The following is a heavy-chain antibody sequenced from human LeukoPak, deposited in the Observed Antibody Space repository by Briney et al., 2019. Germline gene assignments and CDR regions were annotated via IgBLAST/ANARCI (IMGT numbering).Heavy chain of an antibody. D-gene: IGHD1-26*01. J-gene: IGHJ4*02. CDR2: ISGSGGST. CDR1: GFTFSSYG. V-gene: IGHV3-23*01. CDR3: AKDSPSLYSGSYYVGGFDY. Sequence: TGGSLRLSCAASGFTFSSYGMSWVRQAPGKGLEWVSAISGSGGSTYYADSVKGRFTISRDNSKNTLYLQMNSLRAEDTAVYYCAKDSPSLYSGSYYVGGFDYWGQGTLVTVSS.